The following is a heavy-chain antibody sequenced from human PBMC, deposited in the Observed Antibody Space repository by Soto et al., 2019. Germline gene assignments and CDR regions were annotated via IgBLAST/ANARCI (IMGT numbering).Heavy chain of an antibody. V-gene: IGHV4-30-4*01. J-gene: IGHJ4*02. CDR3: ARVDSNSDFDY. D-gene: IGHD4-4*01. CDR1: GGSISSGDYY. Sequence: SETLSLTCTVSGGSISSGDYYWSWIRQPPGKGLEWIGYIYYSGSTYYNPSLKSRVTISVDTPKNQFSLKLSSVTAADTAVYYCARVDSNSDFDYWGQGTLVTVSS. CDR2: IYYSGST.